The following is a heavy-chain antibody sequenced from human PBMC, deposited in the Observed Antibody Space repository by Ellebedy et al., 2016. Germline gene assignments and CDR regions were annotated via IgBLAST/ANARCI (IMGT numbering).Heavy chain of an antibody. J-gene: IGHJ4*02. CDR1: GGTFSSYA. CDR2: IIPILGIA. Sequence: SVKVSCXASGGTFSSYAISWVRQAPGQGLEWMGRIIPILGIANYAQKFQGRVTITADESTSTAYMELSSLRSEDTAVYYCARVGDPLDLEVVYWGQGTLVTVSS. CDR3: ARVGDPLDLEVVY. D-gene: IGHD3-3*01. V-gene: IGHV1-69*04.